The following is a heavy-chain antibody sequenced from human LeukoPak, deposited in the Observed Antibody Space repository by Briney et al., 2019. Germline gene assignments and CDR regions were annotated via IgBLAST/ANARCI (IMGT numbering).Heavy chain of an antibody. CDR1: GFTFSSYS. J-gene: IGHJ4*02. CDR3: ARSGVKRGDY. CDR2: ISSSSSTI. Sequence: PGGSPRLSCAASGFTFSSYSMNWVRQAPGKGLEWVSYISSSSSTIYYADSVKGRFTISRDNAKNSLYLQMNSLRAEDTAVYYCARSGVKRGDYWGQGTPVTVSS. V-gene: IGHV3-48*01.